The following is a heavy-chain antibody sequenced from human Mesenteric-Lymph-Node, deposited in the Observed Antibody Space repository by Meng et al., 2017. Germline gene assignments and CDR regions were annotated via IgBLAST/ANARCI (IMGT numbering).Heavy chain of an antibody. D-gene: IGHD2-8*02. CDR1: GITFNSDW. V-gene: IGHV3-9*03. J-gene: IGHJ3*02. CDR2: ISWNSGSI. CDR3: AKVQTGGTGAFDI. Sequence: SLKISCTASGITFNSDWMHWVRQAPGKGLEWVSGISWNSGSIGYADSVKGRFTISRDNAKNSLYLQMNSLRAEDMALYYCAKVQTGGTGAFDIWGQGTMVTVSS.